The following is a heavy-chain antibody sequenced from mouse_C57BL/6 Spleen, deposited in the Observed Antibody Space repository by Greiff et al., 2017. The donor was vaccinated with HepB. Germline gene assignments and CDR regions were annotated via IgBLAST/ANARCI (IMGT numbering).Heavy chain of an antibody. CDR2: IYPGSGST. Sequence: QVQLQQPGAELVKPGASVKMSCKASGYTFTSYWITWVKQRPGQGLEWIGDIYPGSGSTNYNEKFKSKATLTVDPSSSQAYMQLSSLTSEDSAVYYCARGRSGDFDYWGQGTTLTVSS. J-gene: IGHJ2*01. V-gene: IGHV1-55*01. D-gene: IGHD3-3*01. CDR3: ARGRSGDFDY. CDR1: GYTFTSYW.